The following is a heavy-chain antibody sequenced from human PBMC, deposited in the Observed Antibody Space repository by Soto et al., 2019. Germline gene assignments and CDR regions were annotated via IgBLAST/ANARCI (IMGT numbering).Heavy chain of an antibody. V-gene: IGHV1-69*02. Sequence: QGLLAQSGAEVKKPGSSVRVSCKASGGTFTSYTLTWLRQAPGQGPEWMGRVIPALEIVENGEKVQGRVTITADTSKSTAYMEMRSLTSDDTAVYYCSAVAGTSEFFGYFEFWGQGTQVTV. CDR1: GGTFTSYT. CDR2: VIPALEIV. D-gene: IGHD6-19*01. CDR3: SAVAGTSEFFGYFEF. J-gene: IGHJ4*02.